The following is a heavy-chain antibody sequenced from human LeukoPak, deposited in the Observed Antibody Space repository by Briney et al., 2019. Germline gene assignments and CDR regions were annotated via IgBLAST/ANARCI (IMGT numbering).Heavy chain of an antibody. CDR1: GYTFTSYY. V-gene: IGHV1-46*01. CDR3: ARAPVTKGAFDY. Sequence: RASVKVSCKASGYTFTSYYMHWVRQAPGQGLEWMGIINPSGGSTSYAQKFQGRVTITADKSTSTAYMELSSLRSEDTAVYYCARAPVTKGAFDYWGQGTLVTVSS. D-gene: IGHD2-2*01. J-gene: IGHJ4*02. CDR2: INPSGGST.